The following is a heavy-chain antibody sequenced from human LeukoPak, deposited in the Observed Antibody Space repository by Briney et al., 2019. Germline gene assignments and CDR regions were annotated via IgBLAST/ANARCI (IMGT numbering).Heavy chain of an antibody. CDR1: GVSISSSSNY. J-gene: IGHJ4*02. Sequence: SETLSLTCTVSGVSISSSSNYWGWIRPPPGKGLEWIGSIYYSGSTYYNPSLKSRVTISVDTSKNQFSLKLSSVTAADTAVYYCARDQWGYSSGSHVDYWGQGTLVTVS. CDR2: IYYSGST. V-gene: IGHV4-39*07. CDR3: ARDQWGYSSGSHVDY. D-gene: IGHD2-15*01.